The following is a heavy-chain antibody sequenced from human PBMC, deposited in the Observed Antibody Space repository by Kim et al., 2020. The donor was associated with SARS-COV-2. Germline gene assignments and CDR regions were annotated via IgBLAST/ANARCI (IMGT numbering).Heavy chain of an antibody. Sequence: ASVKVSCTASGYTFTDYYIHWIRQAPGQGLEWMGRMNSDTGGTNYVEKFQGRVTMTRDTTINTAYLELHSLTSDDTASYYCARLWGWGTRGQIRVGLEYWGQGALVTVSS. CDR1: GYTFTDYY. V-gene: IGHV1-2*06. CDR2: MNSDTGGT. J-gene: IGHJ4*01. CDR3: ARLWGWGTRGQIRVGLEY. D-gene: IGHD3-10*01.